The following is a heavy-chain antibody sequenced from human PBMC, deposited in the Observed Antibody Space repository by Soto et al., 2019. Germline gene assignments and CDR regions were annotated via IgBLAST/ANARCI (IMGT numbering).Heavy chain of an antibody. D-gene: IGHD2-8*02. J-gene: IGHJ4*02. CDR2: ISYDGSNK. CDR3: AKDYWWLYDGPFGFFDY. CDR1: GFTFSSYG. Sequence: GGSLRLFCAASGFTFSSYGMHWVRQAPGKGLEWVAVISYDGSNKYYADSVKGRFTISRDNSKNTLYLQMNSLRAEDTAVYYCAKDYWWLYDGPFGFFDYWGQGTLVTVSS. V-gene: IGHV3-30*18.